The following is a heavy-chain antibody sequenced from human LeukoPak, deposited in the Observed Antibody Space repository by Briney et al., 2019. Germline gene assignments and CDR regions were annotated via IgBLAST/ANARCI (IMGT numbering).Heavy chain of an antibody. J-gene: IGHJ4*02. D-gene: IGHD3-16*01. CDR2: IYYSGST. Sequence: PSETLSLICTVSNGSVRSYYWSWVRQSPGKGLEWIGYIYYSGSTNYNPSLKSRVTISIHTSRNQFSLMLSSVTAADTAMYYCARYYDRTGFDYWGQGTLVTVSS. CDR3: ARYYDRTGFDY. V-gene: IGHV4-59*08. CDR1: NGSVRSYY.